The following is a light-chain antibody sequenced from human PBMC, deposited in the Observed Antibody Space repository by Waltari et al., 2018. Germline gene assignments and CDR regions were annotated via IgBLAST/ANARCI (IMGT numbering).Light chain of an antibody. V-gene: IGLV10-54*01. CDR3: TAWDSSLSAVV. J-gene: IGLJ2*01. CDR2: RNN. CDR1: RNNVGDQG. Sequence: QAGLTQPPSVSTGLRQTATLTCTGNRNNVGDQGAAWLQQHQGHPPKLLFYRNNNRPSGISERLSASRSGNTASLTITGLQPEDEADYYCTAWDSSLSAVVFGGGTKLTVL.